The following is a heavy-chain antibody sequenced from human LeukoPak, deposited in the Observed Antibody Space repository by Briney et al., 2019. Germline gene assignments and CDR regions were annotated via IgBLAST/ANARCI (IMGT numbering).Heavy chain of an antibody. Sequence: QPGGPLRLSCAASGFIFTSHWMFWVRQVPGKGLVWVSRINGDGSRREYADSVKGRFTISRDNAKNTLYLQMNSLSAEDTGLYYCVRDPRGDGSSTFGYWGQGTLVTVSS. J-gene: IGHJ4*02. CDR3: VRDPRGDGSSTFGY. V-gene: IGHV3-74*01. CDR2: INGDGSRR. CDR1: GFIFTSHW. D-gene: IGHD1-26*01.